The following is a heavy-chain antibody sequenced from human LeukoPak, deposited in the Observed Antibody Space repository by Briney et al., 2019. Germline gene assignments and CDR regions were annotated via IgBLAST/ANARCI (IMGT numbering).Heavy chain of an antibody. Sequence: GSLRLSCAASGFTFNSYWMSWVRQAAGKGLEWVANIKEDGSAQYYVGSVKGRFTISRDNAKNSLNLQMNSLRAEDTAVYYCATSSNAPGNHWGQGTLVTVSS. D-gene: IGHD2-2*01. J-gene: IGHJ5*02. V-gene: IGHV3-7*01. CDR2: IKEDGSAQ. CDR3: ATSSNAPGNH. CDR1: GFTFNSYW.